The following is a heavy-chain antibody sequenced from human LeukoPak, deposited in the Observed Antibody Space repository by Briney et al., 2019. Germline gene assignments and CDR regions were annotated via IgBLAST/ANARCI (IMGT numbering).Heavy chain of an antibody. CDR2: ISSSSSYI. V-gene: IGHV3-21*04. Sequence: GGSLRLSCAACGFTFSSYSMNWVRQAPGKGLEWVSSISSSSSYIYYADSVKGRFTISRDNAKNSLYLQMNSLRAEDTALYYCAKGTAAAYFDYWGQGTLVTVSS. D-gene: IGHD6-13*01. J-gene: IGHJ4*02. CDR1: GFTFSSYS. CDR3: AKGTAAAYFDY.